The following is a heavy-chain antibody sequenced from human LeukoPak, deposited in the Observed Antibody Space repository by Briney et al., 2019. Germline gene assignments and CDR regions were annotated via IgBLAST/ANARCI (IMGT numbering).Heavy chain of an antibody. CDR1: GGSISSTNW. D-gene: IGHD7-27*01. CDR3: ARDPLTGASPDAFDI. Sequence: PSETLSLTCAVSGGSISSTNWWSWVRQPPGKGLEWIGEIYHSGSTNYNPSLKSRVTISVDKSKNQFSLKLTSVTAADTAVYYCARDPLTGASPDAFDIWGQGTMVSVSS. J-gene: IGHJ3*02. CDR2: IYHSGST. V-gene: IGHV4-4*02.